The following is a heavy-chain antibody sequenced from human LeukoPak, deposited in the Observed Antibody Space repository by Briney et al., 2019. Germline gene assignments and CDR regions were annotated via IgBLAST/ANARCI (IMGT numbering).Heavy chain of an antibody. Sequence: GGSLRLSCSASGFSFSSYEMNWVRQAPGKGLEWVSHISHNDGSTYYAESVRGRFTISRDNARKSLYLQMNSLRVEDTALYYCAKEGLPTQHDGYDVWGRRTLVTVSS. CDR2: ISHNDGST. V-gene: IGHV3-48*03. CDR1: GFSFSSYE. D-gene: IGHD1-1*01. J-gene: IGHJ3*01. CDR3: AKEGLPTQHDGYDV.